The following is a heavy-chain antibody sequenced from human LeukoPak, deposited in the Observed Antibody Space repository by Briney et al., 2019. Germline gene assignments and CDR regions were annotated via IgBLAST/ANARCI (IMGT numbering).Heavy chain of an antibody. V-gene: IGHV3-7*01. CDR1: GFTFSSNW. Sequence: GGSLRLSCATSGFTFSSNWMSWVRHVPGRGLDWVANIKPDGSAEYYAASVKGRFTVSRDNAKNSLYLQMNSLRVEDTAVYYCARANNSSWHNWGQGTLVIVSS. J-gene: IGHJ4*02. CDR3: ARANNSSWHN. CDR2: IKPDGSAE. D-gene: IGHD6-13*01.